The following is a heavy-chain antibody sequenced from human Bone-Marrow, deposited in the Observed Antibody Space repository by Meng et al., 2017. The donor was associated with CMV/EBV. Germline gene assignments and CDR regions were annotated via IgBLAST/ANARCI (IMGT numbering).Heavy chain of an antibody. Sequence: GESLKISCAASGFTFSSYAMSWVRQAPGKGLEWVALIWFDESNEDYADSVKGRFSISRDNSKNTVYLQMNSLRAEDTAVYYCAKDWGTNLVRGVIMGGYFDYWGQGTPVTVSS. CDR3: AKDWGTNLVRGVIMGGYFDY. V-gene: IGHV3-33*06. CDR2: IWFDESNE. J-gene: IGHJ4*02. D-gene: IGHD3-10*01. CDR1: GFTFSSYA.